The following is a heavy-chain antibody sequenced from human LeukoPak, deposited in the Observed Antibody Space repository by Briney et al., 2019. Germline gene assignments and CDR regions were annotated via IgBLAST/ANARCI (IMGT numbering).Heavy chain of an antibody. V-gene: IGHV3-23*01. CDR2: IVHIGTGT. CDR1: GFTFSDYS. CDR3: TRLALVTTSGAFSDY. J-gene: IGHJ4*02. D-gene: IGHD4-17*01. Sequence: GSLRLSCVASGFTFSDYSMNWVRQAPGKGLEWVSSIVHIGTGTYYADSVKGRFTISRDNSKNTLFLQMNSLSAEDTAVYYCTRLALVTTSGAFSDYWGQGTLVTVSS.